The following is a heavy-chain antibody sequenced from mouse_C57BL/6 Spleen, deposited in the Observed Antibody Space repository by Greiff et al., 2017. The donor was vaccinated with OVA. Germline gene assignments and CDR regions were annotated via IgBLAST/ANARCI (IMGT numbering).Heavy chain of an antibody. CDR3: ARKIHYYGSSYYFDY. V-gene: IGHV1-55*01. CDR2: IYPGSGST. CDR1: GYTFTSYW. Sequence: QVQLQQSGAELVKPGASVKMSCKASGYTFTSYWITWVKQRPGQGLEWIGDIYPGSGSTNYNEKFKSKATLTVDTSSSTAYMQLSSLTSEDSAVYYCARKIHYYGSSYYFDYWGQGTTLTVSS. J-gene: IGHJ2*01. D-gene: IGHD1-1*01.